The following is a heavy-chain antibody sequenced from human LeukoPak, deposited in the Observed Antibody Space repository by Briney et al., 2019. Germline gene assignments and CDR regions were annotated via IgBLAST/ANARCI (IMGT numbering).Heavy chain of an antibody. CDR3: ARVDGSCSGGSCPSGNWFDP. D-gene: IGHD2-15*01. J-gene: IGHJ5*02. Sequence: PSETLSLTCTVSGGSISSYYWSWIRQPAGKGLEWIGRIWTSGSANYNPSLRSRVTISLDTSKNLFSLNLSSVTAADTAVYYCARVDGSCSGGSCPSGNWFDPWGQGTLVTVSS. CDR2: IWTSGSA. V-gene: IGHV4-4*07. CDR1: GGSISSYY.